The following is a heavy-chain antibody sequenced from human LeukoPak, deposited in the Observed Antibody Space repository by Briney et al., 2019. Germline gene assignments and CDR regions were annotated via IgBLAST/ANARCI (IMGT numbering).Heavy chain of an antibody. CDR2: VYHTGST. D-gene: IGHD3-10*01. CDR3: ARPLGRYSPYYFGH. J-gene: IGHJ4*02. Sequence: SETLSLTCSVTGDSLSSGYYWGWIRQPPGKALEWIGSVYHTGSTYYNPSLKTRLTIFVDTLTNQFSLRLTSVTAADTAMYFCARPLGRYSPYYFGHWGQGKLVTVSS. V-gene: IGHV4-38-2*01. CDR1: GDSLSSGYY.